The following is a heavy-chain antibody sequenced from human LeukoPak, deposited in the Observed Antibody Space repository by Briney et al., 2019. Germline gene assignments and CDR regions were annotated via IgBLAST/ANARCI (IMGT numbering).Heavy chain of an antibody. CDR2: ISYDGSNK. CDR3: ARDRVYSIFNWFDP. J-gene: IGHJ5*02. CDR1: GFTFSSYA. Sequence: GGSLRLSCAASGFTFSSYAMPWVRQAPGKGLEWVAVISYDGSNKYYADSVKGRFTISRDNSKNTLYLQMNSLRAEDTAVYYCARDRVYSIFNWFDPWGQGTLVTVSS. V-gene: IGHV3-30-3*01. D-gene: IGHD6-13*01.